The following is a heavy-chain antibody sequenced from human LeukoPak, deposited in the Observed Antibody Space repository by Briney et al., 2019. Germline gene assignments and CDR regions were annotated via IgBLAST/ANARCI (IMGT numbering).Heavy chain of an antibody. D-gene: IGHD6-19*01. J-gene: IGHJ4*02. Sequence: GASVKVSCKASGYTFTGYYMHWVRQAPGQGLEWMGRINPNSGGTNYAQKFQGRVTMTRDTSINTAYMELSRLRSDDTAVYHCARADEWLVLFDYWGQGTLVTVSS. CDR2: INPNSGGT. CDR1: GYTFTGYY. V-gene: IGHV1-2*06. CDR3: ARADEWLVLFDY.